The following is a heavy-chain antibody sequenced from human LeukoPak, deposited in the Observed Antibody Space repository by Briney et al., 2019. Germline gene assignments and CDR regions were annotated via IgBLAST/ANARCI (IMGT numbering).Heavy chain of an antibody. Sequence: GESLKISCKGSGDSFTNYWIGWVRQMPGKGLEWMGIIYPGDSDTKYSPSFQGRVTISADKSISTAYLQWSSLKASDTAMYYCARRIYDTSGDYMDVWGKGTTVTVSS. CDR2: IYPGDSDT. CDR1: GDSFTNYW. D-gene: IGHD3-22*01. V-gene: IGHV5-51*01. J-gene: IGHJ6*03. CDR3: ARRIYDTSGDYMDV.